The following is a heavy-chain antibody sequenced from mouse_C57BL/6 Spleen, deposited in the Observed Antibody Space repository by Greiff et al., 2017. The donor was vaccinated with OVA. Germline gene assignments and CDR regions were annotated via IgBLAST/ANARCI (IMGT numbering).Heavy chain of an antibody. CDR3: ARSERLRQGAWFAY. CDR1: GYTFTDYY. D-gene: IGHD2-4*01. Sequence: VQLVESGAELVRPGASVKLSCKASGYTFTDYYINWVKQRPGQGLEWIARIYPGSGNTYYNEKFKGKATLAAEKSSSTAYMQLSSLTSEDSAVYFCARSERLRQGAWFAYWGQGTLVTVSA. J-gene: IGHJ3*01. V-gene: IGHV1-76*01. CDR2: IYPGSGNT.